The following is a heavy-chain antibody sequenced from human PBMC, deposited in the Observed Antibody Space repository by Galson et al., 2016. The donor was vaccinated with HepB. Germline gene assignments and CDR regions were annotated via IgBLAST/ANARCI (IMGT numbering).Heavy chain of an antibody. Sequence: SLRLSCAASGFTFSRFAMHWVRQASGKGLEWVGRMENKANNYATAYAASVEGRFAISRADSKNTAYLQMNSLKTEATAVYYCTTTEGATSWTSFNYWGQGTLVTVSS. CDR1: GFTFSRFA. J-gene: IGHJ4*02. CDR2: MENKANNYAT. V-gene: IGHV3-73*01. CDR3: TTTEGATSWTSFNY. D-gene: IGHD1-26*01.